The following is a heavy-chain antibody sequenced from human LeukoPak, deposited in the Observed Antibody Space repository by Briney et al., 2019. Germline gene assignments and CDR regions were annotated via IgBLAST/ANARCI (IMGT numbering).Heavy chain of an antibody. Sequence: PSETLSLTCIVSGGSISSYYWSWIRQPAGKGLEWIGRIYTSGSTNYNPSLKSRVTMSVDTSKNQFSLKLSSVTAADTAVYYCARVILVSSGYYRQHYYYYYMDVWGKGTTVTVSS. CDR1: GGSISSYY. CDR3: ARVILVSSGYYRQHYYYYYMDV. D-gene: IGHD3-22*01. V-gene: IGHV4-4*07. CDR2: IYTSGST. J-gene: IGHJ6*03.